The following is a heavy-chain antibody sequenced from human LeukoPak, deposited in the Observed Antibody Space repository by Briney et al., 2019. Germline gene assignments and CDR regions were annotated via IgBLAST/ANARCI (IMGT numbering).Heavy chain of an antibody. CDR3: ASGTVTTASDY. CDR1: GYTFTGYY. Sequence: GASLKGSFKASGYTFTGYYMHWVRQAPGQGLEWIGWINPNSGGTNYAQKFQGSVTMTRDTSISTAYMELSRLRSDDTAVYYCASGTVTTASDYWGQGTLVTVSS. V-gene: IGHV1-2*02. D-gene: IGHD4-17*01. CDR2: INPNSGGT. J-gene: IGHJ4*02.